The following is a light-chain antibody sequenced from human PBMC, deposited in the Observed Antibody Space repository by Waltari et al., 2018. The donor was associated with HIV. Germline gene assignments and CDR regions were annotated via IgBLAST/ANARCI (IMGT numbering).Light chain of an antibody. CDR2: NYI. CDR1: SSNIGAGND. J-gene: IGLJ3*02. Sequence: SILTQPPSVSGAPGQRVTIPCFGDSSNIGAGNDVHCYVQSPQTAPRLVIFNYIHRPSGVPDRFSASKSGTSASLTITGLQSEDEGFYHCQSYDTGLGGSWVFGGGTKLTVL. CDR3: QSYDTGLGGSWV. V-gene: IGLV1-40*01.